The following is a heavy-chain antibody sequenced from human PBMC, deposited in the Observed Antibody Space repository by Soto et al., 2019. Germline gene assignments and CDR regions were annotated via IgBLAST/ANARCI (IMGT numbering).Heavy chain of an antibody. D-gene: IGHD3-22*01. CDR2: INPSGGST. Sequence: ASVNVSCQASGYTFTSYYMHWVRQAPGQGLEWMGIINPSGGSTSYAQKFQGRVTMTRDTSTSTVYMELSSLRSEDTAVYYCARVPDYYDSSGYYFWFDPWGQGTLVTVSS. CDR1: GYTFTSYY. V-gene: IGHV1-46*03. CDR3: ARVPDYYDSSGYYFWFDP. J-gene: IGHJ5*02.